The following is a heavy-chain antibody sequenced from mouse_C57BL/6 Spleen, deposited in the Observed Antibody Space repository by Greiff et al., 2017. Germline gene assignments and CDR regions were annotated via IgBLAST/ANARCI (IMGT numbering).Heavy chain of an antibody. CDR1: GFSLTSYG. D-gene: IGHD1-1*01. J-gene: IGHJ4*01. V-gene: IGHV2-4*01. Sequence: VKLMESGPGLVQPSQSLSITCTVSGFSLTSYGVHWVRQPPGKGLEWLGVIWSGGSTDYNAAFISRLSISKDNSKSQVFFKMNSLQADDTAIYYCAKRRDYGSSYDYYAMDYWGQGTSVTVSS. CDR2: IWSGGST. CDR3: AKRRDYGSSYDYYAMDY.